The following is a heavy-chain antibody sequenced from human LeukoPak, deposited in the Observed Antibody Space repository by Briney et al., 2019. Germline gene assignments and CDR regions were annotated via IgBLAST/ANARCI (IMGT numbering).Heavy chain of an antibody. D-gene: IGHD3-10*01. Sequence: PSETLSLTCTASGGSISSYYWSWIRQPPGKGLEWIGYIYYSGTTKYNPSLRSRVTISVDTSKNQFSLRLSSVTAADTAMYYCARHSGDYSGTYPLDYWGQGTLVTVSS. J-gene: IGHJ4*02. CDR1: GGSISSYY. CDR3: ARHSGDYSGTYPLDY. CDR2: IYYSGTT. V-gene: IGHV4-59*08.